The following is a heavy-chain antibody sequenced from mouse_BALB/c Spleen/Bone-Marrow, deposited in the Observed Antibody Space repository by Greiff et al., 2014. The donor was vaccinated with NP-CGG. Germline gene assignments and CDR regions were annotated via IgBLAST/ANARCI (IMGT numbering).Heavy chain of an antibody. V-gene: IGHV1-20*02. D-gene: IGHD2-1*01. CDR3: GCYGNAY. Sequence: EVQLVESGPELVKPGASVKISCKASGYSFTDYFMNWVKQSHGKSLEWIGRINPYNGDTFYNQKFKGKATLTVDKSSSTAHMELLNLASEDSAVYYCGCYGNAYWGQGTLVTVSS. CDR2: INPYNGDT. CDR1: GYSFTDYF. J-gene: IGHJ3*01.